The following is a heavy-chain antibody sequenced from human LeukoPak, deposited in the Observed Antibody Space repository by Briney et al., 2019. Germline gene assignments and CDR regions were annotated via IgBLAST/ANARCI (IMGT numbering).Heavy chain of an antibody. Sequence: GALSLSCAASGFTLSSYAMSWVRQAPGKGLEWISVISDSGGSTYYADSVKGRFTFPRDNSKNTLYLQMNSLRGEDTAVYFCAKQSAGSSAWNSLHFDYWGQGTLVTVSS. D-gene: IGHD6-19*01. CDR1: GFTLSSYA. CDR3: AKQSAGSSAWNSLHFDY. CDR2: ISDSGGST. V-gene: IGHV3-23*01. J-gene: IGHJ4*02.